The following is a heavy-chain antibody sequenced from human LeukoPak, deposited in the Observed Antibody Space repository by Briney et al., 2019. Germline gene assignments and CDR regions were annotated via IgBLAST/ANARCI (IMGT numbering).Heavy chain of an antibody. J-gene: IGHJ4*02. D-gene: IGHD6-13*01. CDR2: IYTSGST. CDR3: ARSGSSWYWDGEDY. V-gene: IGHV4-4*07. Sequence: SETLSLTCTVSGGSISSYYWSWIRQPAGKGLEWIGRIYTSGSTNYNPSLKSRVTMTVDTSKNQFSLKLSSVTAADTAVYYCARSGSSWYWDGEDYWGQGTLVTVSS. CDR1: GGSISSYY.